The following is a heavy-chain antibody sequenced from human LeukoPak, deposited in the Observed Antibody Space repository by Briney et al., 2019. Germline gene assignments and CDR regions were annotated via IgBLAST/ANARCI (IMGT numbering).Heavy chain of an antibody. D-gene: IGHD2-21*01. V-gene: IGHV4-38-2*02. CDR1: GYAISSGYF. Sequence: PSETLSLTCSVSGYAISSGYFWGWIRQPPGKGLEWIGTIYHSGSTYYNPSLKSRVTISVDTSKNQFSLKLSSVTAADTAVYYCASFSTRSISDAFDIWGQGTMVTVSS. CDR3: ASFSTRSISDAFDI. J-gene: IGHJ3*02. CDR2: IYHSGST.